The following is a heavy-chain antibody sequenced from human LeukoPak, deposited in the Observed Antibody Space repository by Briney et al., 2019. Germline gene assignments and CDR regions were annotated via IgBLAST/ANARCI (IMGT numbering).Heavy chain of an antibody. D-gene: IGHD6-25*01. V-gene: IGHV3-21*04. CDR3: AKDRTAARAFDI. Sequence: PGGSLRLSCAASGFTFSNYNMNWVRQAPGKGLEWVSSITSSSKYIYYADSVKGRFTISRDNAKNSLYLQMNSLRAEDTAVYYCAKDRTAARAFDIWGQGTMVTVSS. J-gene: IGHJ3*02. CDR1: GFTFSNYN. CDR2: ITSSSKYI.